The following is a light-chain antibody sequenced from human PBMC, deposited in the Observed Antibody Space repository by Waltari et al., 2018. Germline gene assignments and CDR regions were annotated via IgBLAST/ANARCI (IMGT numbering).Light chain of an antibody. Sequence: QSALTQPASVSGSPGQSITISCTGTSSDVGGYNYVSWYQKHPGKAPNLMIYEVSNRPSGVSNRFSGSKSGNTASLTISGLQAEDEADYYCSSYTSSSTVVFGGGTKLTVL. CDR3: SSYTSSSTVV. J-gene: IGLJ2*01. CDR2: EVS. CDR1: SSDVGGYNY. V-gene: IGLV2-14*01.